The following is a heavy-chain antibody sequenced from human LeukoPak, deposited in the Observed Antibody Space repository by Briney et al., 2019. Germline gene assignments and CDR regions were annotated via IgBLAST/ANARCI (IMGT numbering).Heavy chain of an antibody. CDR3: ARDPSWVRWLQENYYYGMDV. V-gene: IGHV3-21*01. Sequence: GRSLRLSCAASGFTFSSYSMNWVRQAPGKGLELVSSISSSSSYIYYADSVKGRFTISRDNTKNSLYLQMNSLRAEDTAVYYCARDPSWVRWLQENYYYGMDVWGQGTTVTVSS. J-gene: IGHJ6*02. D-gene: IGHD4-23*01. CDR1: GFTFSSYS. CDR2: ISSSSSYI.